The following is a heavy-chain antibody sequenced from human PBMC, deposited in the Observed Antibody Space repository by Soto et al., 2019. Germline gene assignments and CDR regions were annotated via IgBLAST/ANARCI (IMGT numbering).Heavy chain of an antibody. J-gene: IGHJ6*01. CDR3: TRGLLGGAPSYTFHGMDV. V-gene: IGHV3-72*01. Sequence: EVQLVESGGGLVQPGGSLRLSCAASGFTFSDHYMDWVRQAPGKGLEWVARSRNRVNSHTTEYAASVKGRFTISRDESQSSLYVQMNSLKIEDTAVYYWTRGLLGGAPSYTFHGMDVWGQGTTVTVSS. CDR2: SRNRVNSHTT. CDR1: GFTFSDHY. D-gene: IGHD1-26*01.